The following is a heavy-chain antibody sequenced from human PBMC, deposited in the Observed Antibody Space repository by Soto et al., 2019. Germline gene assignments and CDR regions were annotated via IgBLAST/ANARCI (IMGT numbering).Heavy chain of an antibody. CDR1: GGSISSGGYY. J-gene: IGHJ6*02. Sequence: QVQLQESGPGLVKPSQTLSLTCTVSGGSISSGGYYWSWIRQHPGKGLEWIGYIYYSGSTYYNPSLKSRVTISVDTSKNQFSLKLSSVTAADTAVYYCARGDEGYCSSTSCYLSSGMDVWGQGTTVTVSS. V-gene: IGHV4-31*03. CDR3: ARGDEGYCSSTSCYLSSGMDV. D-gene: IGHD2-2*01. CDR2: IYYSGST.